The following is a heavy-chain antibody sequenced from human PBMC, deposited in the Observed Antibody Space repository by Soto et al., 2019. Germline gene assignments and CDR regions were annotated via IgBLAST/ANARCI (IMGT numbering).Heavy chain of an antibody. J-gene: IGHJ4*02. Sequence: GGSLRLSCAASGFTFSSYAMSWVRQAPGKGLEWVSAISGSGGSTYYADSVKGRFTISRDNSKNTLYLQMNSLRAEDTAVYYCAKEPKEKYYYDSSGCDYWGQGTLVTVSS. D-gene: IGHD3-22*01. CDR2: ISGSGGST. CDR3: AKEPKEKYYYDSSGCDY. CDR1: GFTFSSYA. V-gene: IGHV3-23*01.